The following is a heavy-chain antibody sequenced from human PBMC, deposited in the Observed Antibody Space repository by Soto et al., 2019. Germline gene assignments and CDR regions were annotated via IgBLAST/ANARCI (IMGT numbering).Heavy chain of an antibody. CDR2: IWYDGSNK. CDR3: ARDRDTAMGVFDY. CDR1: GFTFSSYG. D-gene: IGHD5-18*01. J-gene: IGHJ4*02. Sequence: GGSLRLSCAASGFTFSSYGMHWVRQAPGKGLEWVAVIWYDGSNKYYADSVKGRFTISRDNSKNTLYLQMNSLRAEDTAAYYCARDRDTAMGVFDYWGQGTLVTVSS. V-gene: IGHV3-33*01.